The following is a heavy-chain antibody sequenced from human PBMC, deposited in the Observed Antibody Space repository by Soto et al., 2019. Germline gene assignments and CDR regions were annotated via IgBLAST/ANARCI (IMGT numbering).Heavy chain of an antibody. CDR1: GGSISSADYY. D-gene: IGHD2-15*01. Sequence: SDTLSLTCTVSGGSISSADYYWSWIRQPPGKGLEWIGYIYYSGSTYYNPSLKSRVTIPVDTSKNQFSLKLRSVTAADTAVYYCARVVSDCSGGSCSHADEFVQNWGQGTLVTVS. J-gene: IGHJ1*01. V-gene: IGHV4-30-4*02. CDR3: ARVVSDCSGGSCSHADEFVQN. CDR2: IYYSGST.